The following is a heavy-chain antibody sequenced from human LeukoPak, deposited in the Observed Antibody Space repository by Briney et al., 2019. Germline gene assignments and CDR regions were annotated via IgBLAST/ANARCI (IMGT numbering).Heavy chain of an antibody. CDR2: ICYSGTT. CDR3: ATTDSGPTNN. V-gene: IGHV4-59*01. Sequence: SETLSLNCPVSGVSISSSCWSWIRQPPGKGLEWIGYICYSGTTNYNPSLKSRVTISVETSKNQFSLKLNSVTAADTAMYYCATTDSGPTNNWGDGALVTVSS. J-gene: IGHJ4*03. CDR1: GVSISSSC. D-gene: IGHD3-10*01.